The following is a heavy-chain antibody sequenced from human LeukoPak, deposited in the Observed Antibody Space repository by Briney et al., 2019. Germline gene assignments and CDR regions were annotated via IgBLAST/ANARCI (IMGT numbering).Heavy chain of an antibody. CDR3: AREAELDYYDSSGYYNAFDI. V-gene: IGHV4-34*01. Sequence: SETLSLTCAVYGGSFSGYYWSWIRQPPGKGLKWIGEINHSGSTNYNPSLKSRVTISVDTSKNQFSLKLSSVTAADTAVYYCAREAELDYYDSSGYYNAFDIWGQGTMVTVSS. D-gene: IGHD3-22*01. J-gene: IGHJ3*02. CDR1: GGSFSGYY. CDR2: INHSGST.